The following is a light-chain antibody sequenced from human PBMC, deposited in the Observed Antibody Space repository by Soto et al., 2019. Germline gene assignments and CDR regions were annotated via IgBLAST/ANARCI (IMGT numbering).Light chain of an antibody. V-gene: IGKV3-11*01. Sequence: EIVLTQSPATLSLSPGERATLSCRASQSISSSLAWYQQKPGQAPRLLIYDASTRATGFPARFSGSGSGTDFTLTIGSLEPEDFAVYYCQQRSEWPRTFGQGTQVEIE. CDR1: QSISSS. CDR2: DAS. J-gene: IGKJ1*01. CDR3: QQRSEWPRT.